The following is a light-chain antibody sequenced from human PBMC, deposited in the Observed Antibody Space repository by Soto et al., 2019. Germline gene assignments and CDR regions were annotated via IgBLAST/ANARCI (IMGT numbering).Light chain of an antibody. CDR3: QHYNNLWG. J-gene: IGKJ4*01. CDR2: GAS. CDR1: QSVRSN. V-gene: IGKV3-15*01. Sequence: EIVMTQSPATLSVSPGERVTLSCRASQSVRSNLAWYQQKPGQVPRVLIYGASTRAIGIPDRFSGSGSGTEITLTIRSLQSEDFAVYYCQHYNNLWGFGGGTKVEIK.